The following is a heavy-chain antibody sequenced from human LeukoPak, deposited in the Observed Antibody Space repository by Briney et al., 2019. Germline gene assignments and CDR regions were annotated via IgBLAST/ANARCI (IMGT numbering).Heavy chain of an antibody. CDR2: IKQDGSEK. D-gene: IGHD3-3*01. V-gene: IGHV3-7*01. Sequence: GGSLRLSCAASGFTFSSYWMSWVHQAPGKGLEWVANIKQDGSEKYCVDSVKGRFTISRDNTKNSLYLQMNSLRAEDTAVYYCARDTMYDFWSGSHAVFDYWGQGTLITVSS. J-gene: IGHJ4*02. CDR3: ARDTMYDFWSGSHAVFDY. CDR1: GFTFSSYW.